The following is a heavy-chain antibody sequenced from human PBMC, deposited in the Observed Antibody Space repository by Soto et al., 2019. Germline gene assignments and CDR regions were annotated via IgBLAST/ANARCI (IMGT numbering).Heavy chain of an antibody. D-gene: IGHD6-6*01. V-gene: IGHV3-9*01. J-gene: IGHJ4*02. Sequence: LRISFAASGFTFDDYARYWVRQAPGKGLEWVSGISWNSGSIGYADSVKGRFTISRDNAKNSLYLQMNSLRAEDTALYYCAKDLYSSSSGGNFDYWGQGTLVTVSS. CDR1: GFTFDDYA. CDR2: ISWNSGSI. CDR3: AKDLYSSSSGGNFDY.